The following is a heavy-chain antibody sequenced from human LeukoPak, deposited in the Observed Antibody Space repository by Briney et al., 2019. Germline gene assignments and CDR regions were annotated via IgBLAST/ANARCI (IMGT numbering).Heavy chain of an antibody. D-gene: IGHD2-2*01. Sequence: GGSLRLSCAASGFTFSSSAMNWVRQAPGKGLEWVSSINNVASHIYYAHSVKGRFTISRDNAKNSLYLQMNSLSADDTAVYYCAKAGGIVVVPAAPPSGYYYMDVWGKGTTVTVSS. CDR2: INNVASHI. J-gene: IGHJ6*03. CDR3: AKAGGIVVVPAAPPSGYYYMDV. V-gene: IGHV3-21*04. CDR1: GFTFSSSA.